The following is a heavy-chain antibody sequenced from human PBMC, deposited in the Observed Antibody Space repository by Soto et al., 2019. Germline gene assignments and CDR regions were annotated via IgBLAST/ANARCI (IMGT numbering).Heavy chain of an antibody. V-gene: IGHV3-23*01. CDR3: AKRRGAGGHFDY. Sequence: DVQLLESGGGLVQPEGSLRLSCAASGFTFSSYAMGWFRQGPGKGLEWVAVVSIGGSTHYADSVRGRFTISRDNSKNTFSLQMNSLTAEDTAVYFCAKRRGAGGHFDYWGQGALVTVSS. CDR1: GFTFSSYA. J-gene: IGHJ4*02. CDR2: VSIGGST. D-gene: IGHD2-15*01.